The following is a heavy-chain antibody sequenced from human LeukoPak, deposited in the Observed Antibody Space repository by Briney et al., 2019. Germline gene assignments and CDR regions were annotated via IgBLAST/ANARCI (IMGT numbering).Heavy chain of an antibody. D-gene: IGHD2-15*01. Sequence: GASVKVSCKASGGTFSSYAISWVRQAPGQGLEWMGRINPNSGGTNYAQKFQGRVTTTRDTSISTAYMELSRLRSDDTAVYYCARDAVEEYCSGGSCYPNNWFDPWGQGTLVTVSS. CDR3: ARDAVEEYCSGGSCYPNNWFDP. CDR2: INPNSGGT. J-gene: IGHJ5*02. V-gene: IGHV1-2*06. CDR1: GGTFSSYA.